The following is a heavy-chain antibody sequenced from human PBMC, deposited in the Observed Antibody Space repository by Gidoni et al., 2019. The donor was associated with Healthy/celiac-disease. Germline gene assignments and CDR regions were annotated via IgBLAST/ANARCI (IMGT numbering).Heavy chain of an antibody. CDR1: GFTFSTAW. Sequence: EVQLVESGGGLVTPGASLRLSCAASGFTFSTAWMSWVRQAPGKGLEWVGRNKRKTDGGTKDYAGRVKGRFTISRDDSKNTLYLKMNSLKTEDTAVYYCTTEQRGNDPWGKGTLVTVSS. CDR3: TTEQRGNDP. CDR2: NKRKTDGGTK. D-gene: IGHD3-16*01. V-gene: IGHV3-15*01. J-gene: IGHJ5*02.